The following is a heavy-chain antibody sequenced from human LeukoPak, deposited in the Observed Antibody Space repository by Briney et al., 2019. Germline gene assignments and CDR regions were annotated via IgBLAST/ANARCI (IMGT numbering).Heavy chain of an antibody. CDR1: GYTFTSYD. CDR3: ARGHSGPIGITGTTFDP. CDR2: MNPNSGNT. J-gene: IGHJ5*02. Sequence: ASVTVSCKASGYTFTSYDINWVRQATGQGLEWMGWMNPNSGNTGYAQKFQGRVTITRNTSISTAYMELSSLRSEDTAVYYCARGHSGPIGITGTTFDPWGQGTLVTVSS. D-gene: IGHD1-7*01. V-gene: IGHV1-8*01.